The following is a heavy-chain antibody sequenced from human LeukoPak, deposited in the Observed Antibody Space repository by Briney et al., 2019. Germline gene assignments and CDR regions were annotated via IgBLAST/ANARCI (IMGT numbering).Heavy chain of an antibody. CDR1: GVSFSGYY. Sequence: PSETLSLTCAVYGVSFSGYYWSWIRQPPGKGLEWIGEINHSGSTNYNPSLKSRVTISVDTSKNQFSLKLSSVTAADTAVYYCARRGLVHPYFDYWGQGTLVTVSS. CDR3: ARRGLVHPYFDY. V-gene: IGHV4-34*01. J-gene: IGHJ4*02. CDR2: INHSGST. D-gene: IGHD3-3*01.